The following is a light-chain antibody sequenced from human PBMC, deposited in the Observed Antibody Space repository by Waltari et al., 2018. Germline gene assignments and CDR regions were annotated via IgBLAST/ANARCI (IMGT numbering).Light chain of an antibody. CDR1: PSVFDSSNNKNS. Sequence: DIVMTQSPDSLAVSLGERATIHCKSSPSVFDSSNNKNSLAWYQKKPGQPPELLIYWASTRESGVPDRFSGSGSGTDFTLTISSLQAADVAIYYCQQYYTTPFTFGPGTKVDI. J-gene: IGKJ3*01. CDR2: WAS. CDR3: QQYYTTPFT. V-gene: IGKV4-1*01.